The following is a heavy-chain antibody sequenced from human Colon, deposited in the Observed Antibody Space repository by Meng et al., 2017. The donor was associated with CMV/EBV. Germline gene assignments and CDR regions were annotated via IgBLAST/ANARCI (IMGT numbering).Heavy chain of an antibody. J-gene: IGHJ5*02. D-gene: IGHD3-16*01. CDR1: GYTFTNYH. Sequence: SVKVSCTASGYTFTNYHMHWVRQAPGQGLEWMGWINTNTGSPTYAQSLTGRFAFSLDTSVNTAFLQINKLQAEDTAMYYCANSLGAGAWGQGTLVTVSS. CDR2: INTNTGSP. V-gene: IGHV7-4-1*02. CDR3: ANSLGAGA.